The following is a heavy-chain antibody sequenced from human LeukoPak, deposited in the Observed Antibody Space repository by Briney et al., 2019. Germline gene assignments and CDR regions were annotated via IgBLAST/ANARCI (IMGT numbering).Heavy chain of an antibody. CDR3: AGETVIAVAGGLDY. J-gene: IGHJ4*02. CDR1: GYTFTSYA. D-gene: IGHD6-19*01. Sequence: GASVKVSCKASGYTFTSYAMHWVRQAPGQRLEWMGWINAGNGNTKYSQKFQGRVTITRDTSASTAYMELSSLRSEDTAVYYCAGETVIAVAGGLDYWGQGTLVTVSS. V-gene: IGHV1-3*01. CDR2: INAGNGNT.